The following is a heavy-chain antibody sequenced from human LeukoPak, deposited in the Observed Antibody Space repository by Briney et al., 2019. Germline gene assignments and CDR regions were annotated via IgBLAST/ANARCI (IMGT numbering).Heavy chain of an antibody. CDR2: ISDDGTRK. CDR1: GFTFSSYG. J-gene: IGHJ3*02. V-gene: IGHV3-30*03. Sequence: PGRSLRLSCAASGFTFSSYGMHWVRQAPGKGLEWVAVISDDGTRKYYADSVQGRFTISRDNSKNTLYLQMNSLRAEDMAVYYCAREFSGYAFDIWGQGTMVTVSS. D-gene: IGHD5-12*01. CDR3: AREFSGYAFDI.